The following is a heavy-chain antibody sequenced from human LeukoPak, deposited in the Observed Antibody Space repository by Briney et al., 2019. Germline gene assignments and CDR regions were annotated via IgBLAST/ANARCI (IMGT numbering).Heavy chain of an antibody. CDR2: ISAYNGNT. J-gene: IGHJ4*02. D-gene: IGHD5-18*01. CDR1: GYTFTSYG. CDR3: ATSRWIQLWKACFDY. V-gene: IGHV1-18*01. Sequence: ASVKVSCKASGYTFTSYGISWVRQAPGQGLEWMGWISAYNGNTNYAQKLQGRVTMTTDTSTSTAYMELSSLRSEDTAVYYCATSRWIQLWKACFDYWGQGTLVTVSS.